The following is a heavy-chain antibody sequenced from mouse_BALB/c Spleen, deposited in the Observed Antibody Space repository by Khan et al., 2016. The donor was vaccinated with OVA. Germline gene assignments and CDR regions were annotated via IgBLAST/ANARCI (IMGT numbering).Heavy chain of an antibody. CDR3: ARSTYRYAFAY. CDR2: MIYSGNT. CDR1: GDSITSGY. V-gene: IGHV3-8*02. Sequence: EVQLVESGPSLVKPSQTLSLTCSVTGDSITSGYWSWIRKFPGNKLEYMGYMIYSGNTYYNPSLKSRISITRHTSKNQYDRQLKSVATEDTATYYCARSTYRYAFAYWGQGTLVTVSA. D-gene: IGHD2-14*01. J-gene: IGHJ3*01.